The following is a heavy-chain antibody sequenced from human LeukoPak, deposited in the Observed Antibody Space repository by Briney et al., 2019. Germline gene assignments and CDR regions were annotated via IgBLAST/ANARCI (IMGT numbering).Heavy chain of an antibody. Sequence: PGGSLRLSCAASGFTVSFNYMSWVRQAPGKGLEWVSVVYDGGSTSYADSVKGRFTISRDNSKNTLYLQMNSLRVEDTAVYYCARGYGNSRDYWGRGILVTVSS. CDR1: GFTVSFNY. D-gene: IGHD4-23*01. J-gene: IGHJ4*02. V-gene: IGHV3-53*01. CDR3: ARGYGNSRDY. CDR2: VYDGGST.